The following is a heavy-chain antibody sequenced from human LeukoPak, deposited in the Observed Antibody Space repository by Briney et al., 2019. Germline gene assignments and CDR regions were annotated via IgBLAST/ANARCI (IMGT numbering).Heavy chain of an antibody. V-gene: IGHV3-23*01. Sequence: GGSLRLSCAASGFTLSSYAMSWVRQAPGKGLEWASAISGSGGSTYYADSVKGRFTISRDNSKNTLYLQMNSLRAEDTAVYYCAKDVHYDSSGYYVYWGQGTLVTVSS. CDR2: ISGSGGST. CDR1: GFTLSSYA. D-gene: IGHD3-22*01. J-gene: IGHJ4*02. CDR3: AKDVHYDSSGYYVY.